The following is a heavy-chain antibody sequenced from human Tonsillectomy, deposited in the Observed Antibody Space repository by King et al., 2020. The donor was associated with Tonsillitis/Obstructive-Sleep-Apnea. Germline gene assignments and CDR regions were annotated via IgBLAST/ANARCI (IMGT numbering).Heavy chain of an antibody. D-gene: IGHD2-21*02. CDR1: GFPFINAW. CDR3: TTDWGGDSSPTMAFDY. Sequence: VQLVESGGDLVKPGGSLRLSCAASGFPFINAWMSWVRQAPGKGLEWVGRIKSKTDGGTTDYAAPVKGRFTISRDDSKNTLYLQMNSLKTEDTAVYYCTTDWGGDSSPTMAFDYWGQGSLVTVSS. V-gene: IGHV3-15*01. CDR2: IKSKTDGGTT. J-gene: IGHJ4*02.